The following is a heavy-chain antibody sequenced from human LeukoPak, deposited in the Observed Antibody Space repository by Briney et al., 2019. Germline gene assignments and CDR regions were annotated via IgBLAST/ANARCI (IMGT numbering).Heavy chain of an antibody. D-gene: IGHD2-21*01. V-gene: IGHV3-33*01. Sequence: PGGSLRLSCAAPGFTFSSYGMHWVRQAPGKGLEWVAVIWYDGSNKYYADSVKGRFTISRDNSKNTLYLQMNSLRAEDTAVYYCARKISCGGDCYSLDYWGQGTLVTVSS. CDR3: ARKISCGGDCYSLDY. CDR2: IWYDGSNK. J-gene: IGHJ4*02. CDR1: GFTFSSYG.